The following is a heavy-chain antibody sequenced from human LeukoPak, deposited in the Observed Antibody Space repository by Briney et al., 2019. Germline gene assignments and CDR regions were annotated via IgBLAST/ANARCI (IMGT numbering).Heavy chain of an antibody. CDR1: GDSLTSRW. D-gene: IGHD5-18*01. CDR3: ARQTAMGRSGDY. Sequence: GESLRISCKGSGDSLTSRWMGWVRQMPGKGLEWMGIIDPSDSETRYTPSFQGQVTISADKSLSSAYLQWNSLKASDTAMYYCARQTAMGRSGDYWGQGTLVTVSA. J-gene: IGHJ4*02. CDR2: IDPSDSET. V-gene: IGHV5-51*01.